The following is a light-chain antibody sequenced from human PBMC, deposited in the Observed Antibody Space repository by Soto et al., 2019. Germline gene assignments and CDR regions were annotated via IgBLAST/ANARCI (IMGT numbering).Light chain of an antibody. Sequence: DIQMTQSPSTLSGSVGDRVTITCRASQTISSWLAWYQQKPGKAPKLLIYKASTLKSGVQSRFSGSGSGTEFTLTISSLQPDDFATYYCQQAYSFPITFGQGTRLEIK. CDR2: KAS. CDR3: QQAYSFPIT. J-gene: IGKJ5*01. V-gene: IGKV1-5*03. CDR1: QTISSW.